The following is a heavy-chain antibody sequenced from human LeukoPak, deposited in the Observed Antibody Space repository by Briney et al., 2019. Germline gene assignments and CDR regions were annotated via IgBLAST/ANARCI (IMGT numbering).Heavy chain of an antibody. CDR2: IIPILGIA. CDR3: ARGATVTTGGLFDY. J-gene: IGHJ4*02. D-gene: IGHD4-17*01. Sequence: SAKVSCKASGGTFSSYTISWVRQAPGQGLEWMGRIIPILGIANYAQKFQGRVTITADKSTSTAYMELSSLRSEDTAVYYCARGATVTTGGLFDYWGQGTLVTVSS. V-gene: IGHV1-69*02. CDR1: GGTFSSYT.